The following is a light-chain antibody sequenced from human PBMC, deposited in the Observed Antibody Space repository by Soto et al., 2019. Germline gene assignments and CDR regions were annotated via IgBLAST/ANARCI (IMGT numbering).Light chain of an antibody. CDR3: QHCNNWPLT. V-gene: IGKV3-15*01. Sequence: EVVMTQSPVTLSVSPGERATLSCRASQSVSTNLAWYQQKPGQAPMLLIYGASTRATGIPARFSGSGSGTEFTLPISSLQSEDFAVYYCQHCNNWPLTFGGGTKVEIK. CDR2: GAS. J-gene: IGKJ4*01. CDR1: QSVSTN.